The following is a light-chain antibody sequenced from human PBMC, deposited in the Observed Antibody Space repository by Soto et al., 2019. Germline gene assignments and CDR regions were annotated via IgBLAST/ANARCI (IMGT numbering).Light chain of an antibody. CDR3: EHDNNWLGT. J-gene: IGKJ4*01. CDR2: GAS. V-gene: IGKV3-15*01. Sequence: EIVMTQSPATLSVSRGERATLSCRANQAISSNLAWYQQKPGQAPRLLIYGASTRATGIPDRFSGSGSGTDFTLTISSLQSEYFGFYYCEHDNNWLGTVGGGTKV. CDR1: QAISSN.